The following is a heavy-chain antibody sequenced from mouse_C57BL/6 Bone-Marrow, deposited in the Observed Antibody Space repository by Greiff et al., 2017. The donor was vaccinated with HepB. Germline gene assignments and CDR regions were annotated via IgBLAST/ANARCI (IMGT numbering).Heavy chain of an antibody. CDR3: TTGGYYYGSSYWYFDV. CDR2: IDPENGDT. CDR1: GFNIKDDY. J-gene: IGHJ1*03. D-gene: IGHD1-1*01. V-gene: IGHV14-4*01. Sequence: DVQLQESGAELVRPGASVKLSCTASGFNIKDDYMHWVKQRPEQGLEWIGWIDPENGDTEYASKFQGKATITADTSSNTAYLQLSSLTSEDTAVYYGTTGGYYYGSSYWYFDVWGTGTTVTVSS.